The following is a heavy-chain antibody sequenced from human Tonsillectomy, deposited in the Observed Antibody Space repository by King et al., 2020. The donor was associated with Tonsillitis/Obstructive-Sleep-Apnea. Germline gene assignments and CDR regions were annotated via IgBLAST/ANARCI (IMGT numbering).Heavy chain of an antibody. V-gene: IGHV1-18*01. J-gene: IGHJ6*02. Sequence: QLVQSGAEVKKPGASVKVSCKASGYTFTSYGISWVRQAPGQGLEWMGWISAYNGNTNYAQTLQGRVTMTTDTSTSTAYMELRSLRSDDTAVYYCARHSPWGDYGDYTPLGYYYGMDVWGQGTTLTVSS. CDR2: ISAYNGNT. CDR3: ARHSPWGDYGDYTPLGYYYGMDV. CDR1: GYTFTSYG. D-gene: IGHD4-17*01.